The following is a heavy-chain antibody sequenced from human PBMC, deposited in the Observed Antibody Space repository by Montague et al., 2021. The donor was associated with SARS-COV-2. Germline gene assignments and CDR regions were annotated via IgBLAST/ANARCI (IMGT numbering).Heavy chain of an antibody. V-gene: IGHV3-33*05. CDR2: ISYDGSNK. CDR1: GFTFSSYG. Sequence: SLRLSCAASGFTFSSYGMHWVRQAPGKGLEWVAVISYDGSNKYYADSVKGRFTISRDNSKNTLYLRMNSLRAEDTAVYYCASYQNYYYYYGMDVWGQGTTVTVSS. J-gene: IGHJ6*02. CDR3: ASYQNYYYYYGMDV. D-gene: IGHD2-2*01.